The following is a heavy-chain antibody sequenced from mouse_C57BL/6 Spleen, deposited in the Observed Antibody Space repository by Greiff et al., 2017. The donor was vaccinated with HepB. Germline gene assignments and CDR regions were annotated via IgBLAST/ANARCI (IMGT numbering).Heavy chain of an antibody. CDR2: ISDGGSYT. J-gene: IGHJ2*01. CDR3: EREDSNWACFDY. V-gene: IGHV5-4*01. Sequence: EVQRVESGGGLVKPGGSLKLSCAASGFTFSSYAMSWVRQTPEKRLEWVATISDGGSYTYYPDNVKGRFTISRDNAKNNLYLQMSHLKSEDTAMYYGEREDSNWACFDYWGQGTTLTVSS. CDR1: GFTFSSYA. D-gene: IGHD4-1*01.